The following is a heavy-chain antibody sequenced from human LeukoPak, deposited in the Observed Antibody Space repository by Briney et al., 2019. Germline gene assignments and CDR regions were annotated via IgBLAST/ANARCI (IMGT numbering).Heavy chain of an antibody. CDR3: ATAPASVDSS. CDR1: GFTFTRFW. Sequence: GGSLRLPCAASGFTFTRFWLTWVRQSPGKGLEWVANINPDGTKTTYVDSVEGRFAISRDNAKNSVFLLMTSLRAEDTAMYYCATAPASVDSSWGQGTLVAVSS. V-gene: IGHV3-7*01. D-gene: IGHD3-3*01. CDR2: INPDGTKT. J-gene: IGHJ5*02.